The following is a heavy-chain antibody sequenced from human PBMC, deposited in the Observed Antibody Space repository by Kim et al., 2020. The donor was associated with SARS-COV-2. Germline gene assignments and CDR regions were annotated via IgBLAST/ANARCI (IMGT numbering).Heavy chain of an antibody. CDR2: ISYDGSNK. CDR3: AKEGYCSGGSCYSLDY. J-gene: IGHJ4*02. CDR1: GFTFSSYG. D-gene: IGHD2-15*01. V-gene: IGHV3-30*18. Sequence: GGSLRLSCAASGFTFSSYGMHWVRQAPGKGLEWVAVISYDGSNKYYADSVKGRFTISRDNSKNTLYLQMNSLRAEDTAVYYCAKEGYCSGGSCYSLDYWGQGTLVTVSS.